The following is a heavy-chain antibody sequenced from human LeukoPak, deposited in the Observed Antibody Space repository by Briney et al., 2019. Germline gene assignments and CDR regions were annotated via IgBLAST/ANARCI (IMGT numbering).Heavy chain of an antibody. CDR2: VYYTGST. CDR1: GGSFSGYY. Sequence: SETLSLTCAVYGGSFSGYYWSWIRQPTGKGLEWIGYVYYTGSTDYNPSLWSRVTISVDASKSQFSLTLSSVTAADTAVYYCARTLGSGTSDYWGQGTLVAVSS. CDR3: ARTLGSGTSDY. D-gene: IGHD3-10*02. V-gene: IGHV4-59*01. J-gene: IGHJ4*02.